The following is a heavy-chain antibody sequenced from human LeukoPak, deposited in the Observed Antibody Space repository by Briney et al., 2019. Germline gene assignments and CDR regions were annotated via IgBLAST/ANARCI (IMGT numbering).Heavy chain of an antibody. V-gene: IGHV3-33*01. Sequence: GGSLRLSCAASGFTFSSYGMHWVRQAPGKGLEWVAVIWYGGSNKYYADSVRGRFTISRDNSKNTLYLQMNSLRAEDTAVYYCARDHLVEQWVWVMGAFDIWGQGTMVTVS. J-gene: IGHJ3*02. CDR1: GFTFSSYG. CDR3: ARDHLVEQWVWVMGAFDI. CDR2: IWYGGSNK. D-gene: IGHD6-19*01.